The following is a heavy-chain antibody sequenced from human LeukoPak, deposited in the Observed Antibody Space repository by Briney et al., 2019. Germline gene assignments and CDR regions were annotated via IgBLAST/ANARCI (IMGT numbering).Heavy chain of an antibody. Sequence: GASLRLSCAASGFTFSSYYMSWIRQAPGKGLEWVSYISGSGSSIYYADSVKGRFTISRDNAKNSLYLQMNSLRAEDTAVYYCARAVGDYDFWSCDYWGQGTLVTVSS. J-gene: IGHJ4*02. V-gene: IGHV3-11*01. CDR1: GFTFSSYY. D-gene: IGHD3-3*01. CDR3: ARAVGDYDFWSCDY. CDR2: ISGSGSSI.